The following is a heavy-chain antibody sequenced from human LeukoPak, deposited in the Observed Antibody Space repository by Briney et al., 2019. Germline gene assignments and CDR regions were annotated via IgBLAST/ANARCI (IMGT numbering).Heavy chain of an antibody. J-gene: IGHJ4*02. D-gene: IGHD1-14*01. V-gene: IGHV4-34*01. CDR1: GGSFSGYY. Sequence: PSETLSLXCAVYGGSFSGYYWNWIRQSPGKGLEWIGEINHSGSTSYNPSLKSRVTISVDTSRNQFSLNLNSVTAADTAVYYCARARTSTNFFDYWGQGTLVTVSS. CDR3: ARARTSTNFFDY. CDR2: INHSGST.